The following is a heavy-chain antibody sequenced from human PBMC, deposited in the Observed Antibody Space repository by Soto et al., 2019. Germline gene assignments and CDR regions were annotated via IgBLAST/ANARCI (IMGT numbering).Heavy chain of an antibody. Sequence: QVQLVESGGGVVQPGRSLRLSCAASGFTFSSFAMHWVRQAPGKGLEWVAVIAYDGSDEYYAGSVRGRFTISRDNSKSTLYLQMNRLRAEDTAVYYCAKRGETTSGHTNNPTDFDYWGQGTLVTVSS. CDR1: GFTFSSFA. V-gene: IGHV3-30*18. CDR3: AKRGETTSGHTNNPTDFDY. D-gene: IGHD3-10*01. CDR2: IAYDGSDE. J-gene: IGHJ4*02.